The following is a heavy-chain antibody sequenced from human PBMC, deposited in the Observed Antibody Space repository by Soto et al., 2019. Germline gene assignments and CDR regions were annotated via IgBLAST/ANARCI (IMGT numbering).Heavy chain of an antibody. CDR3: ARGRWWQQPGLMLGY. V-gene: IGHV1-8*01. J-gene: IGHJ4*02. CDR1: GYTFTSYD. CDR2: MNPNSGNT. D-gene: IGHD2-15*01. Sequence: ASVKVSCKASGYTFTSYDINWVRQATGQGPEWMGWMNPNSGNTGYAQKFQGRVTMTRNTSISTAYMELSSLRSEDTAVYYCARGRWWQQPGLMLGYWGQGTLVTVSS.